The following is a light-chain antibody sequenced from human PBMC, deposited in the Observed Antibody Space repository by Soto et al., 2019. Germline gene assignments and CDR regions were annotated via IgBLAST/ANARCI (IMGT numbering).Light chain of an antibody. CDR2: GAS. V-gene: IGKV3-20*01. J-gene: IGKJ5*01. CDR1: QSLTNNY. CDR3: QQYGKSPQIT. Sequence: EIVLTHSPGTLPMSPGEIATLSCRASQSLTNNYLAWFQQKPGQAPRLLIYGASTRATGIPDRFSGSGSGTDFSLTISRLEPEDFAVYYCQQYGKSPQITLGQGTRLEIK.